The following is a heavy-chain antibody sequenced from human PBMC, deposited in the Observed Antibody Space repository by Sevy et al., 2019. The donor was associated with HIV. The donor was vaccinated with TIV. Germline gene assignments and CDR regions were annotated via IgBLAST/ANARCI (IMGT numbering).Heavy chain of an antibody. D-gene: IGHD3-22*01. CDR2: ISSNSKYL. V-gene: IGHV3-21*06. Sequence: GGSLRLSCATSGFHFNYHDMHWVRQAPGKGLEWVSSISSNSKYLYYADSMKGRFTVSRDNARSSLFLQLRDLRAGATAVYYWASETGAAYYSDTSGFDYWGQGTLVTVSS. J-gene: IGHJ4*02. CDR3: ASETGAAYYSDTSGFDY. CDR1: GFHFNYHD.